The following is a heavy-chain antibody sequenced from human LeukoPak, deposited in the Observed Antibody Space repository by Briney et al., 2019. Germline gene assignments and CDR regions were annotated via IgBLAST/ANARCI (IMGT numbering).Heavy chain of an antibody. V-gene: IGHV4-31*03. CDR1: GGSISSGGHY. D-gene: IGHD7-27*01. CDR2: IYFSGST. Sequence: KASQTLSLTCTVSGGSISSGGHYWSWIRQHPGRGLEWIGYIYFSGSTYYNPSLESRVTISLDTSKNQFSLKLNSVTAADTAIYYCARNILGSDTFDIWGQGTLVTVSS. J-gene: IGHJ3*02. CDR3: ARNILGSDTFDI.